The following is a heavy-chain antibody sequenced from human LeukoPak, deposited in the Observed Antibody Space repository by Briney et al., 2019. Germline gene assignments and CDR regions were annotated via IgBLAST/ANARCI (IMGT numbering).Heavy chain of an antibody. D-gene: IGHD6-13*01. CDR2: ISSSSSYI. Sequence: GGSLRLSCAASGFTFSSYSMNWVRQAPGKGLEWVSSISSSSSYIYYADSVKGRFTISRDNAKNSLYLQMNSLRAEDTAVYYYARVVAAAGTVSDLPADYWGQGTLVTVSS. J-gene: IGHJ4*02. CDR3: ARVVAAAGTVSDLPADY. V-gene: IGHV3-21*01. CDR1: GFTFSSYS.